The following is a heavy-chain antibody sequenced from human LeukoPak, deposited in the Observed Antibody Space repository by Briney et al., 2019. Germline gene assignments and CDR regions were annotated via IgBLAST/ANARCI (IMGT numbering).Heavy chain of an antibody. Sequence: ASVKVSCKASGYTFTSYGISWVRQAPGQGLEWMGWISAYNGNTNYAQKLQGRVTMTTDTSTSTAYMELRSLRSDDTAVYYCARGQEDIVVVPAAIPGWFDPWGQGTLVTVSS. D-gene: IGHD2-2*01. CDR2: ISAYNGNT. CDR1: GYTFTSYG. V-gene: IGHV1-18*01. J-gene: IGHJ5*02. CDR3: ARGQEDIVVVPAAIPGWFDP.